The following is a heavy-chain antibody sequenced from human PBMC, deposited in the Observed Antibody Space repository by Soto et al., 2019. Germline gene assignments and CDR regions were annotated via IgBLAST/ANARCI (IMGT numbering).Heavy chain of an antibody. V-gene: IGHV4-31*03. D-gene: IGHD1-26*01. J-gene: IGHJ2*01. CDR2: ISNSGST. CDR3: ARTAGIVLLGPCWYFDL. CDR1: GGSISGYYY. Sequence: QVQLQESGPGLVKPSQTLSLTCTVSGGSISGYYYWSWVRQHPGKGLEGIGYISNSGSTYYNPSLESRVTISRDTSEDQFSLMLSSVTAADTAVYYCARTAGIVLLGPCWYFDLWGRGTLVTVSS.